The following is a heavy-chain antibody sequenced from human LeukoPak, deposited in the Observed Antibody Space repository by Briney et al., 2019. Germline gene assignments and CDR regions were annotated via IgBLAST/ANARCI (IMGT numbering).Heavy chain of an antibody. Sequence: PSETLSLTCTVSGGFISSYYWSWIRQPPGKGLEWIGEINHSGSTNSNPSLKSRVTISVDTSKNQFSLKLSSVTAADTAVYYCARGTGWGQLPYYYYYGMDVWGQGTTVTVSS. CDR2: INHSGST. D-gene: IGHD2-2*01. CDR1: GGFISSYY. V-gene: IGHV4-34*01. J-gene: IGHJ6*02. CDR3: ARGTGWGQLPYYYYYGMDV.